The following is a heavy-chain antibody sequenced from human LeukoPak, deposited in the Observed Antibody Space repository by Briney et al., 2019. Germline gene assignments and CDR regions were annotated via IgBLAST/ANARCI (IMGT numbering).Heavy chain of an antibody. CDR2: ISSSSSYI. CDR1: GFTFSSYS. D-gene: IGHD2-2*01. J-gene: IGHJ6*02. CDR3: AREFSNQLLPGGPYYYYGMDV. Sequence: GGSLGLSCAASGFTFSSYSMNWVRQAPGKGLEWVSSISSSSSYIYYADSVKGRFTISRDNAKNSLYLQMNSLRAEDTAVYYCAREFSNQLLPGGPYYYYGMDVWGQGTTVTVSS. V-gene: IGHV3-21*01.